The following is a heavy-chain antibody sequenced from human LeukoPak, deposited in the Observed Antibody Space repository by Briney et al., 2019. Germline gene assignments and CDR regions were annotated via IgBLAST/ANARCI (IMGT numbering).Heavy chain of an antibody. CDR3: AKEYSSGWHRSNWFDP. V-gene: IGHV3-30*04. CDR1: GFTFSSYA. Sequence: GGSLRLSCAASGFTFSSYAMHWVRQAPGPGLEWVAVISYDGSNKYYADSVKGRFTISRDNSKNTLYLQMNRLRAEDTAVYYCAKEYSSGWHRSNWFDPWGQGTLVTVSS. CDR2: ISYDGSNK. D-gene: IGHD6-19*01. J-gene: IGHJ5*02.